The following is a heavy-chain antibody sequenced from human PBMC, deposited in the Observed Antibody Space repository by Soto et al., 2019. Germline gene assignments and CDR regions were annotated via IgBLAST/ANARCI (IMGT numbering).Heavy chain of an antibody. CDR3: ARDRGPSSGYYPYWFDP. J-gene: IGHJ5*02. CDR1: GYTFTSYG. D-gene: IGHD3-22*01. Sequence: SVKVSCKASGYTFTSYGISWVRQAPGQGLEWMGWIIPIFGTANYAQKFQGRVTITADESTSTAYMELSSLRSEDTAVYYCARDRGPSSGYYPYWFDPWGQGTLVTVSS. CDR2: IIPIFGTA. V-gene: IGHV1-69*13.